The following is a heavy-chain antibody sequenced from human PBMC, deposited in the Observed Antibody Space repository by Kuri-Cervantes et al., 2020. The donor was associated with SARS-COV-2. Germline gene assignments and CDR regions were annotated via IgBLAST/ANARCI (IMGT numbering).Heavy chain of an antibody. CDR3: ARPNCYGSGSYNYGMDV. D-gene: IGHD3-10*01. J-gene: IGHJ6*02. CDR2: IIPIFGTA. CDR1: GGTFSSYA. Sequence: SVKVSCKASGGTFSSYAISWVRQAPGQGLEWMGGIIPIFGTANYAQKFQGRVTITADESTSTAYMELSSLRSEDTAVYYCARPNCYGSGSYNYGMDVWGQGTTVTVSS. V-gene: IGHV1-69*13.